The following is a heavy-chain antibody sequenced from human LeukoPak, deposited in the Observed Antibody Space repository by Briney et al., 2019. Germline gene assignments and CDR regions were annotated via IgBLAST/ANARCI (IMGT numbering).Heavy chain of an antibody. D-gene: IGHD6-13*01. V-gene: IGHV3-23*01. CDR3: AKDEPDIAAAAD. Sequence: GGTLRLSCAASGFPFSSYGMSWVRQAPGKGLEWVSAISGSGGSTYYADSVKGRFTISRDNSKNTLYLQMNSLRAEDTAVYYCAKDEPDIAAAADWGQGTLVTVSS. CDR1: GFPFSSYG. J-gene: IGHJ4*02. CDR2: ISGSGGST.